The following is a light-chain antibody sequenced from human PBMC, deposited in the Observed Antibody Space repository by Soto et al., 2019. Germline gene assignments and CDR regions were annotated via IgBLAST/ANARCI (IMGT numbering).Light chain of an antibody. CDR1: SSDVGYYNY. V-gene: IGLV2-11*01. CDR2: DVF. CDR3: CSYAGSYNIYL. J-gene: IGLJ1*01. Sequence: QSVLTQLRSVCGSPGQSVTISCTGTSSDVGYYNYVSWYQRHPGKAPKLMIYDVFKRPSGVPDRFSGSKSGNTASLTISGLQAEDEGDYYCCSYAGSYNIYLFGTGTKVTVL.